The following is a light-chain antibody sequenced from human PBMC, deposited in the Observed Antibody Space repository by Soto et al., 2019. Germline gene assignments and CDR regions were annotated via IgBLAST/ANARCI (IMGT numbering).Light chain of an antibody. CDR3: QQTFKTPLT. CDR1: QIISGY. CDR2: GAF. Sequence: DIQMTQSPSALSASVGDRVTITCLAIQIISGYLTWFQQKPGKAPKLLIHGAFRLRSGVPSRFSGSGSGTDFTLTISSLQPEDFATYYCQQTFKTPLTFGGGTKVDTK. J-gene: IGKJ4*01. V-gene: IGKV1-39*01.